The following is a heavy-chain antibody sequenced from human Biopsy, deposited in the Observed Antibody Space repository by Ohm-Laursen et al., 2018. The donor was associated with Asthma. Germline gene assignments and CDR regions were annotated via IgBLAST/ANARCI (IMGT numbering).Heavy chain of an antibody. CDR3: ASDFPKDYVRYNFQF. CDR1: GYSLTDLS. D-gene: IGHD4-17*01. V-gene: IGHV1-24*01. CDR2: HDHEEGGT. Sequence: ASEKVACKVSGYSLTDLSMHWVRQAPGQGLEWMGGHDHEEGGTVNARRFQGRATMTEDTSTDTAYMELSSLSSDDTAVYYCASDFPKDYVRYNFQFWGQGTLVTVSS. J-gene: IGHJ4*02.